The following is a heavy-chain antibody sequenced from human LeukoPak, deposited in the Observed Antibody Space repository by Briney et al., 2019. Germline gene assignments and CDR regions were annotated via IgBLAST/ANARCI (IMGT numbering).Heavy chain of an antibody. CDR3: ASPSSSWYSYYGMDV. Sequence: GSSVKVSCKASGGTFSSYAIGWVRQAPGQGLEWMGGIIPIFGTANYAQKFQGRVTTTADESTSTAYMELSSLRSEDTAVYYCASPSSSWYSYYGMDVWGQGTTVTVSS. D-gene: IGHD6-13*01. J-gene: IGHJ6*02. CDR2: IIPIFGTA. V-gene: IGHV1-69*01. CDR1: GGTFSSYA.